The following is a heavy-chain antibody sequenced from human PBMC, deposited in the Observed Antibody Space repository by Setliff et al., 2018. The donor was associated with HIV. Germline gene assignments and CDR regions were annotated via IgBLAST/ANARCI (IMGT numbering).Heavy chain of an antibody. CDR2: IYYTGST. Sequence: PSETLSLTCTVSGGSISSHYWSWIRQPPGKGLEWIGYIYYTGSTYYSPSLESRVTMSVDTSKNQFSLKLKFVTAADTAIYYCTRGRTDTAMAHDYWGQGTPVTVSS. D-gene: IGHD5-18*01. J-gene: IGHJ4*02. CDR1: GGSISSHY. CDR3: TRGRTDTAMAHDY. V-gene: IGHV4-59*11.